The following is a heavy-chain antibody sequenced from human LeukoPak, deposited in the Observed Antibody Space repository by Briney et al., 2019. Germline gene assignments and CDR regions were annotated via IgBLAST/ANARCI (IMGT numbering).Heavy chain of an antibody. CDR2: IYSGGST. D-gene: IGHD5-12*01. V-gene: IGHV3-53*05. J-gene: IGHJ4*02. Sequence: GGSLRLSCAASGFTVSSNYMSWVRQAPGKGLEWVSIIYSGGSTFYADSVKGRFTISRDNSKNTVYLQMNSLRTEDTALYYCAKNRWGSVATPDSWGQGTLVTVSS. CDR1: GFTVSSNY. CDR3: AKNRWGSVATPDS.